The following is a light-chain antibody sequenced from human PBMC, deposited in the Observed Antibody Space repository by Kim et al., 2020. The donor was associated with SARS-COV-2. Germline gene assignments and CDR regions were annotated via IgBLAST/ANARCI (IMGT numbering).Light chain of an antibody. CDR2: EVS. CDR3: CSYAGSSTFVV. J-gene: IGLJ2*01. CDR1: SSDVGSYNL. V-gene: IGLV2-23*02. Sequence: QSVLTQPASVSGSPGQSITISCTGTSSDVGSYNLVSWYQQHPGKAPKLMIYEVSKRPSGVSNRFSGSKSGNTASLTISGLKAEDEADYYCCSYAGSSTFVVFGGGTQLTVL.